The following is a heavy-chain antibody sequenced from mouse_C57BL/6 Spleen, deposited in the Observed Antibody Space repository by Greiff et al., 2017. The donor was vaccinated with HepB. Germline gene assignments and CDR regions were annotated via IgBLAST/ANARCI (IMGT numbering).Heavy chain of an antibody. Sequence: EVMLVESGEGLVKPGGSLKLSCAASGFTFSSYAMSWVRQTPEKRLEWVAYISSGGDYIYYADTVKGRFTISRDNARNTLYLQMSSLKSEDTAMYYCTREPPYDGYYRFAYWGQGTLVTVSA. D-gene: IGHD2-3*01. CDR1: GFTFSSYA. J-gene: IGHJ3*01. V-gene: IGHV5-9-1*02. CDR3: TREPPYDGYYRFAY. CDR2: ISSGGDYI.